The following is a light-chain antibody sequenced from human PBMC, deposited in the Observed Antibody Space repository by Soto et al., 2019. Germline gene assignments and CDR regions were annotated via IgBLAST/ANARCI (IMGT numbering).Light chain of an antibody. CDR2: DAS. CDR3: QQYNTYPWT. CDR1: QSISSW. J-gene: IGKJ1*01. V-gene: IGKV1-5*01. Sequence: DIQMTQSPWTLSASVGDRVTITCRASQSISSWLAWYQQKPGKAPKLLIYDASSLESGVPSRFSGSGSGTEFTLTISSLQPDDFATYYCQQYNTYPWTFGQGTKVDIK.